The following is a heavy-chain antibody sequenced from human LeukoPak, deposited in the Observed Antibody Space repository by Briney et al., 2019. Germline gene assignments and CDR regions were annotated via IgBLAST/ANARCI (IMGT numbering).Heavy chain of an antibody. D-gene: IGHD3-3*02. Sequence: GGSLRLSCAASGFSFSSYSMNWVRQAPGKGLVWVSYISSSSGSIYYADSVKGRFTISRDNAKNSLYLQMNSLRDEDTAVYYCATAHVLAYWGQGTLVTVSS. CDR3: ATAHVLAY. V-gene: IGHV3-48*02. CDR1: GFSFSSYS. J-gene: IGHJ4*02. CDR2: ISSSSGSI.